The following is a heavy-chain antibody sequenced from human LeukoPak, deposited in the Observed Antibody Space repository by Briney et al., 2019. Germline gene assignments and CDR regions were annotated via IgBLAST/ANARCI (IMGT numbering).Heavy chain of an antibody. CDR3: ARDSGSYSRHFDY. V-gene: IGHV1-2*02. CDR1: GYTFTAYY. Sequence: ASVKVSCKTSGYTFTAYYMHWVRQAPGQGLEWMGWINPNSGGTNYAQKFQGRVTMTRDTSISTAYMELSRLRSDDTAVYYCARDSGSYSRHFDYWGQGTLVTVSS. D-gene: IGHD1-26*01. J-gene: IGHJ4*02. CDR2: INPNSGGT.